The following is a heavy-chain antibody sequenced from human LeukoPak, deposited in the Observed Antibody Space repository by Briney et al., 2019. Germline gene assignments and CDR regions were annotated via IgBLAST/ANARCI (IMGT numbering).Heavy chain of an antibody. V-gene: IGHV3-74*01. CDR3: AKGGRRHYGDYVAF. CDR1: GFTFSSYW. J-gene: IGHJ4*02. CDR2: VNSDGSST. D-gene: IGHD4-17*01. Sequence: GGSLRLSCAASGFTFSSYWMHWVRQAPGKGLVWVSRVNSDGSSTTYADSVKGRFTISRDDSKNTVYLQMNSLRADDTAVYHCAKGGRRHYGDYVAFWGQGTLVTVSS.